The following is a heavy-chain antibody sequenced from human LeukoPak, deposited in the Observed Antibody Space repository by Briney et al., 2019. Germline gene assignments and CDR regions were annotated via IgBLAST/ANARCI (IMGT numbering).Heavy chain of an antibody. CDR1: GGSISDYY. V-gene: IGHV4-4*07. J-gene: IGHJ4*02. Sequence: PSETLSLICSVSGGSISDYYWSWIRQPAGKGLEWIGRVHSSGNTNYNPSLKSRVTMSVNTPTNQFSLKLSSVTAADTAVYYCARRKVAARPEDYWGQGTLVTVSS. CDR2: VHSSGNT. D-gene: IGHD6-6*01. CDR3: ARRKVAARPEDY.